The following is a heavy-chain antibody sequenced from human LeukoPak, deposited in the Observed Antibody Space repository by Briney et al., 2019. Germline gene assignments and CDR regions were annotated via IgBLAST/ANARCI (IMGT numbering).Heavy chain of an antibody. Sequence: GGSLRLSCAVSGITLSNYGMTWVRQAPGKGLEWVAGISDSGGRTNYADSVRGRFTISRDNPKNTLYLQMNSLRAEDTAVYFCAKRGVVIRVILVGFHKEAYYFDSWGQGALVTVSS. D-gene: IGHD3-22*01. CDR3: AKRGVVIRVILVGFHKEAYYFDS. V-gene: IGHV3-23*01. CDR2: ISDSGGRT. CDR1: GITLSNYG. J-gene: IGHJ4*02.